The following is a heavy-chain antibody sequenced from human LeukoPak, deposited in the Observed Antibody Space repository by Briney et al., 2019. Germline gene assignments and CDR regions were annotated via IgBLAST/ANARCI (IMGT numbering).Heavy chain of an antibody. CDR1: GYTFTSYY. CDR3: ARGYCSSTSCHPEFDY. V-gene: IGHV1-46*01. Sequence: SVKVSCKASGYTFTSYYMHWVRQAPGQGLEWMGIINPSGGSTSYAQKSQGRVAMTRDTSTSTVYMELSSLRSEDTAVYYCARGYCSSTSCHPEFDYWGQGTLVTVSS. J-gene: IGHJ4*02. CDR2: INPSGGST. D-gene: IGHD2-2*01.